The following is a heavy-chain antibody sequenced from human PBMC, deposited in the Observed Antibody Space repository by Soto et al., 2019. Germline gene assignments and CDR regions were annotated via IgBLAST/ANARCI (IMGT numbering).Heavy chain of an antibody. CDR2: IIPIFGTA. CDR1: GCTFSSYA. V-gene: IGHV1-69*06. J-gene: IGHJ4*02. CDR3: ARDPGRPLITGTTD. Sequence: ASVKVSCKASGCTFSSYAISCVRQAPGQGLEWMGGIIPIFGTANYAQKFQGRVTITADKSTSTAYMELSSLRSEDTAVYYCARDPGRPLITGTTDWGQGTLVTVSS. D-gene: IGHD1-7*01.